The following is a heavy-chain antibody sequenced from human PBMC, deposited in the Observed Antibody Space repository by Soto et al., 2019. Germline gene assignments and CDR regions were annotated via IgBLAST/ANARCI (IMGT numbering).Heavy chain of an antibody. Sequence: EVQLVESGGGLVQPGGSLRLSCAASGFTFSPYSMHWVRQAPGKRLVWVSRIHGDGTITAYADSVKGRFTISRDNAKNTLYLQVDSLRAEDTALYYCPRGHNYALDVWGQGTTVTVSS. CDR2: IHGDGTIT. CDR1: GFTFSPYS. J-gene: IGHJ6*02. V-gene: IGHV3-74*01. CDR3: PRGHNYALDV.